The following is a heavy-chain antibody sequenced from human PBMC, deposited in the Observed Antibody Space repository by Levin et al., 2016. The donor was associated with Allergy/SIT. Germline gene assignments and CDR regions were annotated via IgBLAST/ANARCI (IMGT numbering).Heavy chain of an antibody. Sequence: WIRQPPGKGLEWIGYIYYSGSTNYNPSLKSRVTISVDTSKNQFSLKLRSVTAADTAVYYCARQEEAVWFDPWGQGTPVTVSS. CDR2: IYYSGST. CDR3: ARQEEAVWFDP. V-gene: IGHV4-59*08. J-gene: IGHJ5*02.